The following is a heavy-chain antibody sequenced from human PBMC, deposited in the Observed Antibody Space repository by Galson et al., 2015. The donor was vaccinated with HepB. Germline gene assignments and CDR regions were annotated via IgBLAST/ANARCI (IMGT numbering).Heavy chain of an antibody. V-gene: IGHV4-61*02. D-gene: IGHD3-3*01. CDR1: GGSISSGSYY. J-gene: IGHJ6*03. Sequence: LSLTCTVSGGSISSGSYYWSWIRQPAGKGLEWIGRIYTSGSTNYNPSLKSRVTMSVDTSKNQFSLKLSSVTAADTAVYYCARAYDFWSAGYYYMDVWGKGTTVTVSS. CDR3: ARAYDFWSAGYYYMDV. CDR2: IYTSGST.